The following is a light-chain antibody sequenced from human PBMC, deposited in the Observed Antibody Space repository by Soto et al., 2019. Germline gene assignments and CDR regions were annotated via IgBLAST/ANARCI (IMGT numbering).Light chain of an antibody. CDR2: NTS. V-gene: IGKV1-5*03. CDR1: QSVSNW. J-gene: IGKJ1*01. CDR3: QQYNSYSRT. Sequence: DIQMTQSPSTLSASVGDRVTVTCRASQSVSNWLAWYQQKPGKAPNLLIYNTSNLERGAPSRFSGSGSGTESTLTISSLQPDDFATYYCQQYNSYSRTFGQGTKVEIK.